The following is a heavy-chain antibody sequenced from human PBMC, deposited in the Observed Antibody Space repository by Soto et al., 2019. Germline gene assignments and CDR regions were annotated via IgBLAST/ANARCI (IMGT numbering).Heavy chain of an antibody. CDR2: IYYRVST. Sequence: QLQLQESGPGLVKPSETLSLTCTVSGGSISSSSYYWGWIRQPPGKGLEWIGSIYYRVSTYYNPSLKSRVTISVDTSKNQFSLKLSSVTAADTAVYYCARARYCSGGSCYFAPTSHFDYWGQGTLVTVSS. CDR1: GGSISSSSYY. CDR3: ARARYCSGGSCYFAPTSHFDY. J-gene: IGHJ4*02. V-gene: IGHV4-39*01. D-gene: IGHD2-15*01.